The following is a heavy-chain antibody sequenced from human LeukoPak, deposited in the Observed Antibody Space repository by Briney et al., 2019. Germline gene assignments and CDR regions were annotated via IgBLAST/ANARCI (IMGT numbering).Heavy chain of an antibody. CDR2: IIPIFGTA. Sequence: ASVKVSCKASGGTFSSYAISWVRQAPGQGREWMGRIIPIFGTANYAQKFQGRVTITTDESTSTAYMELSSLRSEDTAVYYCARGTGGNALVIDYWGQGTLVTVSS. D-gene: IGHD4-23*01. J-gene: IGHJ4*02. V-gene: IGHV1-69*05. CDR1: GGTFSSYA. CDR3: ARGTGGNALVIDY.